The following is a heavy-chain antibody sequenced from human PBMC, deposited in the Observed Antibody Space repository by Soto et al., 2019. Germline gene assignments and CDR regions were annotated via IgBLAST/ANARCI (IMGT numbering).Heavy chain of an antibody. V-gene: IGHV1-18*01. Sequence: ASVKVSCKASGYTFTSHGISWVRQAPGQGLEWMGWISAYNGNTNYAQKLQGRVTMTTDTSTGTAYMELRSLRSDDTAVYYCARGRSRVATFYYYYGMDVWGQGTTVTVSS. J-gene: IGHJ6*02. CDR1: GYTFTSHG. D-gene: IGHD5-12*01. CDR2: ISAYNGNT. CDR3: ARGRSRVATFYYYYGMDV.